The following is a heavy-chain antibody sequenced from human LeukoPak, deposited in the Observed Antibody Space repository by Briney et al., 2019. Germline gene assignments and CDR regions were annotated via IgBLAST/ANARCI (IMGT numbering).Heavy chain of an antibody. CDR1: GYTFTSYD. Sequence: AASVKVSCKASGYTFTSYDINWVRQATGQGLEWMGWMNPNSGNTGYAQEFQGRVTITRNTSISTAYMELSSLRSEDTAVYYCARVVRYSYGKVDYWGQGTLVTVSS. CDR3: ARVVRYSYGKVDY. J-gene: IGHJ4*02. D-gene: IGHD5-18*01. V-gene: IGHV1-8*03. CDR2: MNPNSGNT.